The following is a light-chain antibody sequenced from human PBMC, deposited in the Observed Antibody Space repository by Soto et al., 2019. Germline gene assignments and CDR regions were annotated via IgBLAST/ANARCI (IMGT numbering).Light chain of an antibody. Sequence: EIVLTQSPATLSLSPGERATLSCRASQSVSSYLAWYQQKPGQAPRLLIYDASNRATGIPDRFSGSGSETEFTLTISSLQSEDYAIYYCQQYNNWPPWTFGQGTKVEIK. CDR2: DAS. V-gene: IGKV3-11*01. CDR1: QSVSSY. CDR3: QQYNNWPPWT. J-gene: IGKJ1*01.